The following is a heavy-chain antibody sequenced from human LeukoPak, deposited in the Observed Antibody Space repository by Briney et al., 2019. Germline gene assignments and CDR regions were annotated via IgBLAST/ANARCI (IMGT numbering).Heavy chain of an antibody. V-gene: IGHV3-74*01. CDR1: GFTFSSYG. J-gene: IGHJ4*02. CDR2: INSDGSST. D-gene: IGHD6-19*01. Sequence: GGSLRLSCAASGFTFSSYGMSWVRQAPGKGLEWVSRINSDGSSTSYADSVKGRFTISRDNAKNTLYLQMNSLRAEDTAVYYCARDRKRIAVAGTDYWGQGTLVTVSS. CDR3: ARDRKRIAVAGTDY.